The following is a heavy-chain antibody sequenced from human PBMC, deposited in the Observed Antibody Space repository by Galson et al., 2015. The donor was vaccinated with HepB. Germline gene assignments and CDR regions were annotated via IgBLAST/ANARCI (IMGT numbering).Heavy chain of an antibody. CDR1: GYTFTSYG. CDR3: ASILGYGDYPSYYGMDV. Sequence: SVKVSCKASGYTFTSYGISWVRQAPGQGLEWMGWISAYNGNTNYAQKLQGRVTMTTDTSTSTAYMELRSLRSDDTAVYYCASILGYGDYPSYYGMDVWGQGTTVTVSS. D-gene: IGHD4-17*01. CDR2: ISAYNGNT. J-gene: IGHJ6*02. V-gene: IGHV1-18*01.